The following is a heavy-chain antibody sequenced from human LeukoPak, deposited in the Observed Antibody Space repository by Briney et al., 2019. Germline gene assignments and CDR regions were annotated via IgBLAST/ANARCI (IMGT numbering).Heavy chain of an antibody. CDR1: GYTFTSYD. CDR3: AREPNNWNSPLDY. D-gene: IGHD1-7*01. J-gene: IGHJ4*02. Sequence: ASVKVSCKASGYTFTSYDINWVRQAPGQGLEWMGIINPSGGSTSYAQKFQGRVTMTRDTSTSTVYMELSSLRSEDTAVYYCAREPNNWNSPLDYWGQGTLVTVSS. V-gene: IGHV1-46*01. CDR2: INPSGGST.